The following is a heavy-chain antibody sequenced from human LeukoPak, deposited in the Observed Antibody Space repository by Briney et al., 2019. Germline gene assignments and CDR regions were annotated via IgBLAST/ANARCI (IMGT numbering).Heavy chain of an antibody. D-gene: IGHD3-3*01. J-gene: IGHJ6*03. CDR2: ISGSGGST. CDR3: AKPERGYLLYYYMDV. CDR1: GFTFSSYA. V-gene: IGHV3-23*01. Sequence: GGSLRLSCAASGFTFSSYAMSWVRQAPGKGLEWVSAISGSGGSTYYADSVKGRFTISRDNSKNTLYLQMNSLRAEDPAVYYCAKPERGYLLYYYMDVWGKGTTVTVSS.